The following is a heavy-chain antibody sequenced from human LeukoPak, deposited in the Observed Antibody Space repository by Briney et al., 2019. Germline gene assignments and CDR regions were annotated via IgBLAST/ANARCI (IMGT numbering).Heavy chain of an antibody. V-gene: IGHV4-34*01. CDR1: GGSFSGYY. Sequence: PSETLSLTCAVYGGSFSGYYWSWIRQPPGKGLEWIGEINHSGSTNYNPSLKSRVTISVDTSKNQFSLKLSSVTAADTAVYYCARLKITMIVVDRGNYYYYCMDVWGKGTTVTVSS. J-gene: IGHJ6*03. CDR2: INHSGST. D-gene: IGHD3-22*01. CDR3: ARLKITMIVVDRGNYYYYCMDV.